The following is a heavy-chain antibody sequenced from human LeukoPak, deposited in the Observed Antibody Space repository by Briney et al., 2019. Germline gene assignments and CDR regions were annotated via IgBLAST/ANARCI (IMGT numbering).Heavy chain of an antibody. Sequence: GGSLRLSCAASGFTFSSYSMTWVRQAPGKGLEWVASINQDGTEKFSVDSVKGRFTISRDNARNSMYFEVNSLRAEDTAFYYCARNRRNYYAEEVYFDYWGQGALVTVSS. D-gene: IGHD3-10*01. J-gene: IGHJ4*02. CDR3: ARNRRNYYAEEVYFDY. V-gene: IGHV3-7*03. CDR2: INQDGTEK. CDR1: GFTFSSYS.